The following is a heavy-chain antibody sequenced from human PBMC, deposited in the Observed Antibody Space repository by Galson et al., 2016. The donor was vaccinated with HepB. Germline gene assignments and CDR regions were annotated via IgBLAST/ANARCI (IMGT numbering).Heavy chain of an antibody. V-gene: IGHV3-23*01. CDR2: ISGRGGST. Sequence: SLRLSCAASGFTFSGYAMSWVRQAPGKGLEWVSGISGRGGSTYYADSVKGRFTISRDNSKNTLYLQMNSLRAEDTAVYYCAKSLLGVTLVSYYYGMDVWGQGTTVTVSS. J-gene: IGHJ6*02. D-gene: IGHD2-21*02. CDR3: AKSLLGVTLVSYYYGMDV. CDR1: GFTFSGYA.